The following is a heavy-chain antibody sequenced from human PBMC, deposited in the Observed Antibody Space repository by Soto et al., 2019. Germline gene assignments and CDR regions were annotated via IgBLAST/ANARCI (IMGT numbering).Heavy chain of an antibody. D-gene: IGHD5-18*01. CDR3: ATESGSTYGYFDH. J-gene: IGHJ4*02. V-gene: IGHV4-30-4*01. CDR2: ISNSGST. CDR1: GGSVTSDEDY. Sequence: SETLSLTCTVSGGSVTSDEDYWTWIRRSPGKGLEWIGYISNSGSTGYNPSLKTRLSMSVDRSKNQFTLRLTSVTAADTAVYFCATESGSTYGYFDHWGQGTQVTVSS.